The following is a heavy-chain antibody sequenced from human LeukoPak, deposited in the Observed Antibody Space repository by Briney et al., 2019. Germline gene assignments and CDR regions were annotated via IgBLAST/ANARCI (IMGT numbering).Heavy chain of an antibody. J-gene: IGHJ4*02. V-gene: IGHV1-2*02. CDR2: INPNSGGT. Sequence: ASVRVSCKASGYTFSGHYMHWVRQAPGRGLEWMGWINPNSGGTNYAQKFEGRVTMTRDTSISTAYMELSRLRSDDTAVYYCAREVSSWHSDYWGQGTLVTVSS. CDR1: GYTFSGHY. D-gene: IGHD6-13*01. CDR3: AREVSSWHSDY.